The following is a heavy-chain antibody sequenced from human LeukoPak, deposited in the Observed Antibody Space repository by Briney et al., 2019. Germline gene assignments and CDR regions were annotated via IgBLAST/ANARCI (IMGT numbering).Heavy chain of an antibody. J-gene: IGHJ4*02. CDR3: ARTLGGYYDSSGHFDY. D-gene: IGHD3-22*01. CDR1: GYTFTGYY. Sequence: ASVKVSCKASGYTFTGYYMHWVRQAPGQGLEWMGRINPNSGGTNYAQKFQGRVTMTRDTSISTAYMELSRLRSDDTAVYYCARTLGGYYDSSGHFDYWGQGTLVTVSS. CDR2: INPNSGGT. V-gene: IGHV1-2*06.